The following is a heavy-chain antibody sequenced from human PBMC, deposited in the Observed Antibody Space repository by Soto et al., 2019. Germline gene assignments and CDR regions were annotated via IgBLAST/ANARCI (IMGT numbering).Heavy chain of an antibody. Sequence: EVQLVESGGALVRPGGPLSLSGAASGSGFRKNGMYWVRQAPGKGLVWVSRINEDGSMTSHADSVRGRFTISRDNARNSLYLQMNSLRAEDTAVYYCVTGFRWGQGTLVTVSS. CDR2: INEDGSMT. CDR1: GSGFRKNG. CDR3: VTGFR. V-gene: IGHV3-74*01. J-gene: IGHJ4*02.